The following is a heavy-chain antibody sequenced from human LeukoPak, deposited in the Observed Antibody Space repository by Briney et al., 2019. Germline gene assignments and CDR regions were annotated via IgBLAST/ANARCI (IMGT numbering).Heavy chain of an antibody. Sequence: PGGSLRLSCADSGFALSTYTMNGARQAPGKGLEWVSAIGGSGGGTRYVGSVKGRFTISRDNSKNTLYLQMNGLRDDDTAVYYCAKGARLNYYYLDVWGKVTTVTVSS. J-gene: IGHJ6*03. CDR1: GFALSTYT. V-gene: IGHV3-23*01. CDR3: AKGARLNYYYLDV. CDR2: IGGSGGGT.